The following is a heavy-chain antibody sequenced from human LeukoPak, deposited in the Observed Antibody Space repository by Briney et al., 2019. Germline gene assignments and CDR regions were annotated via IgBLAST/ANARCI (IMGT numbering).Heavy chain of an antibody. CDR1: GFTFSSYA. CDR3: AKPRAGRDYYGSGSYYKPDLSFDY. D-gene: IGHD3-10*01. V-gene: IGHV3-23*01. J-gene: IGHJ4*02. CDR2: TSGSGGST. Sequence: PGGSLRLSCAASGFTFSSYAMSWVRQAPGKGLEWVSATSGSGGSTYYADSVKGRFTISRDNSKNTLYLQMNSLRAEDTAVYYCAKPRAGRDYYGSGSYYKPDLSFDYWGQGTLVTVSS.